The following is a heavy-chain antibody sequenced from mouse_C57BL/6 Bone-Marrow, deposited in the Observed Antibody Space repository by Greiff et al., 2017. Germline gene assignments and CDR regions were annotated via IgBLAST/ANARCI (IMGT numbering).Heavy chain of an antibody. CDR1: GYTFTSYW. J-gene: IGHJ4*01. D-gene: IGHD1-1*01. CDR2: IHPNSGST. Sequence: QVQLQQPGAELVKPGASVKLSCKASGYTFTSYWMHWVKQRPGQGLEWIGMIHPNSGSTNYNEKFKSKATLTVDKSSSTAYMQLSSLTSEDSAVYYCARERGFGLLPFYYARDYWGQGTSVTVSS. V-gene: IGHV1-64*01. CDR3: ARERGFGLLPFYYARDY.